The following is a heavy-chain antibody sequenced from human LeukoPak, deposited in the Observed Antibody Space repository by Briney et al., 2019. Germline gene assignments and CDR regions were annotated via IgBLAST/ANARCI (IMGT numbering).Heavy chain of an antibody. D-gene: IGHD6-13*01. CDR2: IYYSGST. CDR1: GGSISSNY. J-gene: IGHJ4*02. Sequence: SETLSLTCTVSGGSISSNYWNWIRQPPGNGLEWIGYIYYSGSTNYNPSLKSRVTISVDTSKSQFSLRLTSVTAADTAVYYCASGSAVEAAGDYWGQGTLVTVSS. V-gene: IGHV4-59*01. CDR3: ASGSAVEAAGDY.